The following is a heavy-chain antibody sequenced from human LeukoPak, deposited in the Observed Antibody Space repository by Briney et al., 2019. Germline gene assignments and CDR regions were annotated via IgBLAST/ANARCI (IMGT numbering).Heavy chain of an antibody. Sequence: ASVKVSCKTSGYTFSSYEISWVRQAPGQGLEWMGWINTYNGATNYAQKFQGRVTMTTDTSTSTAYMELRSLRSDDTAMYYCARDLGYCSTTSCLRNWFDPWGQGTHVTVSS. CDR1: GYTFSSYE. V-gene: IGHV1-18*01. D-gene: IGHD2-2*01. CDR2: INTYNGAT. CDR3: ARDLGYCSTTSCLRNWFDP. J-gene: IGHJ5*02.